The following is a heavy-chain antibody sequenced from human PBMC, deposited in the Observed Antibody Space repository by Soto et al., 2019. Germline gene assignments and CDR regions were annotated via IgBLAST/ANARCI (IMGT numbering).Heavy chain of an antibody. J-gene: IGHJ5*02. CDR3: VRDGTKNLRDRFEP. CDR2: IYATGDT. CDR1: GASLSRYY. D-gene: IGHD1-26*01. V-gene: IGHV4-4*07. Sequence: PSETLSLTCNVSGASLSRYYWSWIRQPPGKGLEWIGRIYATGDTDYNPSLKSRISMSVDMSKKQFSLTLRSVTDVDTAIYYCVRDGTKNLRDRFEPWGRGILVTVS.